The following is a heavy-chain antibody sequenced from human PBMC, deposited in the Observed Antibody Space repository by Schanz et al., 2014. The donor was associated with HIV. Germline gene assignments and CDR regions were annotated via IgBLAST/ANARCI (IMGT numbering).Heavy chain of an antibody. CDR3: AKDTTAAGRGYFQH. V-gene: IGHV3-23*01. CDR1: GFTFSNYA. Sequence: EVQLLESGGGLVQPGGSLRLSCAASGFTFSNYAMIWVRQAPGKGLEWVSGISGGGGSTYYTDSVKGRFTISRDNSKNTLYLQMNSLRAEDTALYYCAKDTTAAGRGYFQHWGQGTLVTVSS. J-gene: IGHJ1*01. CDR2: ISGGGGST. D-gene: IGHD6-13*01.